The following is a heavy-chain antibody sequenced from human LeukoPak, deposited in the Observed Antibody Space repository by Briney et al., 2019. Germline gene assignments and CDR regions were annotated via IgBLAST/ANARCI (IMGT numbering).Heavy chain of an antibody. D-gene: IGHD3-22*01. V-gene: IGHV4-59*01. CDR3: SRQGISGSSLSYFEL. Sequence: PSETLSLTCTVSGGSISSYYWSWIRQPPGKGLEWIGNIYDSGSTNYNPSLKSRVTISVDTSKHQCSLKLSSLTAADTAVYYFSRQGISGSSLSYFELWGQGTLVNVSS. CDR2: IYDSGST. CDR1: GGSISSYY. J-gene: IGHJ4*02.